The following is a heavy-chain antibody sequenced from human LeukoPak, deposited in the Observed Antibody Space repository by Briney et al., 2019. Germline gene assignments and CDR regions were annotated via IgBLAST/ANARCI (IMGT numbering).Heavy chain of an antibody. CDR2: ISYDGSNK. D-gene: IGHD6-13*01. CDR1: GFTFSSYG. V-gene: IGHV3-30*18. CDR3: AKVGSWLAAADGY. Sequence: PGGSLRLSCAASGFTFSSYGMHWVRQAPGKGLEWVAVISYDGSNKYYADSVKGRFTISRDNSKNTLYLQMNSLRAEDTAVYYCAKVGSWLAAADGYWGQGTLVTVSS. J-gene: IGHJ4*02.